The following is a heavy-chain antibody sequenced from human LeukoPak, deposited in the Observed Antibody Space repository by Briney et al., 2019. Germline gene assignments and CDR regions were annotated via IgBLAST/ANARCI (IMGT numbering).Heavy chain of an antibody. CDR2: IIPIFGTA. Sequence: SVKVSCKASGGTFSSYAISWVRQAPGQGLEWMGGIIPIFGTANYAQKFQGRVTITADESTSTAYMELSSLRSEDTAVYYCAREGAVVVPAAMVRDDNWFDPWGQGTLVTVSS. D-gene: IGHD2-2*01. J-gene: IGHJ5*02. V-gene: IGHV1-69*13. CDR3: AREGAVVVPAAMVRDDNWFDP. CDR1: GGTFSSYA.